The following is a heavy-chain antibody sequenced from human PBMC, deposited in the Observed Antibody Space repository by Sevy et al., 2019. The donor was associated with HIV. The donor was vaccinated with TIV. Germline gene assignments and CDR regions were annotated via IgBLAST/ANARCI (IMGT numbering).Heavy chain of an antibody. J-gene: IGHJ6*02. V-gene: IGHV3-30*02. CDR2: LRYDGGNK. Sequence: GGSLRLSCVASGFTFSSYGMNWVRQAPGKGPEWVAFLRYDGGNKYYADFVRGRFTISRDNSKNTLYLQMNSLRAADTAVYYCAKLSAMIATVDYFYYYGMDVWGQGTTVTVSS. CDR1: GFTFSSYG. CDR3: AKLSAMIATVDYFYYYGMDV. D-gene: IGHD2-21*01.